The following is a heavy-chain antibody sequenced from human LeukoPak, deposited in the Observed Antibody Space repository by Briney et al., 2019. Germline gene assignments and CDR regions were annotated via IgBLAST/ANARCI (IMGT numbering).Heavy chain of an antibody. CDR3: ARDKAVYSSCNPVPYYYYGMDV. D-gene: IGHD6-6*01. Sequence: SETLSLTCTVSGGSISSYYWSWIRQPPGKGLEWIGYIYYSGSTNYNPSLKSRVTISVDTSKNQFSLRLSSVTAADTAVYYCARDKAVYSSCNPVPYYYYGMDVWGQGTTVTVSS. V-gene: IGHV4-59*01. CDR1: GGSISSYY. J-gene: IGHJ6*02. CDR2: IYYSGST.